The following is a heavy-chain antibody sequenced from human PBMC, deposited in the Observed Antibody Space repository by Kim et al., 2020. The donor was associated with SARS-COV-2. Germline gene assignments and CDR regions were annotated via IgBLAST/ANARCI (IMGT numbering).Heavy chain of an antibody. V-gene: IGHV3-49*03. CDR2: IRSKAYGGTT. Sequence: GGSLRLSCTASGFTFGDYAMSWFRQAPGKGLEWVGFIRSKAYGGTTEYAASVKGRFTISRDDSKSIAYLQMNSLKTEDTAVYYCTSVAYCGGDCYSPGGYWGQGTLVTVSS. CDR3: TSVAYCGGDCYSPGGY. D-gene: IGHD2-21*02. CDR1: GFTFGDYA. J-gene: IGHJ4*02.